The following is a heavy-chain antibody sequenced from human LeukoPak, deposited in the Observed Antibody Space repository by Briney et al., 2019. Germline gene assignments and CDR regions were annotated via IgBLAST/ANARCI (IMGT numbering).Heavy chain of an antibody. CDR1: GGSITSSSYY. CDR3: ARHEWRSPFDY. V-gene: IGHV4-39*01. CDR2: MYYSGST. D-gene: IGHD2-8*01. J-gene: IGHJ4*02. Sequence: PSETLSLTCTVSGGSITSSSYYWGWIRQPPGKGLEWIGSMYYSGSTYYNPSLKSRVAMSADTSKNQFSLKLSSVTAADTAVYYCARHEWRSPFDYWGQGTLVTVSS.